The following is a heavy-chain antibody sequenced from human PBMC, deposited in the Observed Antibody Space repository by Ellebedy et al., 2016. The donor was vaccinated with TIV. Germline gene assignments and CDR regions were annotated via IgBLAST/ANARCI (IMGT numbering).Heavy chain of an antibody. Sequence: MPGGSLRLSCTVPRVSITDPTYYWAWLRQPPGKGLDWLGTLFHSGTTYKSPALSSRGSMSVATSRNQFSLDLKSVTAAETAVYYCARPLRYSCWRILDLWGPGILVAVSS. CDR3: ARPLRYSCWRILDL. D-gene: IGHD3-9*01. J-gene: IGHJ5*02. CDR1: RVSITDPTYY. V-gene: IGHV4-39*01. CDR2: LFHSGTT.